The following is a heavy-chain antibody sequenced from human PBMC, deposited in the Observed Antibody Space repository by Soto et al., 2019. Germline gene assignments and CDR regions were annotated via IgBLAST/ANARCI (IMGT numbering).Heavy chain of an antibody. V-gene: IGHV5-10-1*01. D-gene: IGHD6-13*01. J-gene: IGHJ4*02. CDR3: ARLQAAAGDNDLTFDY. Sequence: EVQLVQSGAEVKKPGESLRISCKGSGYSFTSYWISWVRQMPGKVLEWMGRIDPSDSYTNYSPSFQGHVTISAYKSISTAYLQWSSLNASDTAMYYCARLQAAAGDNDLTFDYWGQGTLVTVSS. CDR1: GYSFTSYW. CDR2: IDPSDSYT.